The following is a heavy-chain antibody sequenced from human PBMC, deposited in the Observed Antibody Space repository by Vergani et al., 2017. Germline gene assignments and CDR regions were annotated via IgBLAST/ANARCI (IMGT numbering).Heavy chain of an antibody. D-gene: IGHD3-22*01. Sequence: QVQLVQSGAEVKKPGASVKVSCKASGYTFTSYYMHWVRQAPGQGLEWMGIINPSGGSTSYAQKFQGRVTMTRDTSTSTVYMELSSLRSEDTAVYYCTRGWYYDSSGYYYAPGGWFDPWGQGTLVTVSS. CDR1: GYTFTSYY. CDR2: INPSGGST. V-gene: IGHV1-46*03. J-gene: IGHJ5*02. CDR3: TRGWYYDSSGYYYAPGGWFDP.